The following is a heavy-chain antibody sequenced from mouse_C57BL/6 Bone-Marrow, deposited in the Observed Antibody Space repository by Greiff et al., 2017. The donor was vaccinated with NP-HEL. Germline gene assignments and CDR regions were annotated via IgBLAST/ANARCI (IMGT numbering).Heavy chain of an antibody. D-gene: IGHD3-2*02. J-gene: IGHJ1*03. Sequence: VQLQQPGAELVKPGASVKLSCKASGYTFTSYWMHWVKQRPGQGLEWIGMIHPNSGSTNYNEKFKSKATLTVDKSSSTAYMQLSSLTSEDSAVYYCARELRRGHWYFDVWGTGTTVTVSS. CDR1: GYTFTSYW. CDR2: IHPNSGST. CDR3: ARELRRGHWYFDV. V-gene: IGHV1-64*01.